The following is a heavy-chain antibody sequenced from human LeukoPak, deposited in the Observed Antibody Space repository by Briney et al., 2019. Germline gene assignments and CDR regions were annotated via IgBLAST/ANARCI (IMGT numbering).Heavy chain of an antibody. CDR2: INPSGGST. J-gene: IGHJ4*02. Sequence: ASVKVSCKASGYTFTSYYIRWGRQAPGQGLEWVGIINPSGGSTSYAQKFRGRVTMTRDTSTSTVYMELSSLRSEDTAVYYCARERRRHQLPEIFDYWGQGTLVTVSS. D-gene: IGHD2-2*01. V-gene: IGHV1-46*01. CDR3: ARERRRHQLPEIFDY. CDR1: GYTFTSYY.